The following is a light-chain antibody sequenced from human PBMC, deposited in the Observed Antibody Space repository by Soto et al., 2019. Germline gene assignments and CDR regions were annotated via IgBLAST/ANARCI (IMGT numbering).Light chain of an antibody. CDR1: QGISSY. V-gene: IGKV1-9*01. CDR2: AAS. J-gene: IGKJ4*01. CDR3: QQLNSYPLT. Sequence: DIQLTQSPSFLSASVGDRVTITCRASQGISSYLVWYQQKPGKAPKLLIYAASTLQSGVPSRFSGSGSGTEFTLTISSLHPEDFATYYCQQLNSYPLTFGGGTKVEIK.